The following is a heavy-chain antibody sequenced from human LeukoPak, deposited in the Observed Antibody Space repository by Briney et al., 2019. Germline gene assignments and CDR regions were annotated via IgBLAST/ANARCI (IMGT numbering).Heavy chain of an antibody. J-gene: IGHJ3*01. CDR3: ARPLGSQSLALDT. Sequence: GGPLRLSCAASGFTLSKSWIHWVRQAPGKGLVWVSRINTDGSIITYADSVKGRFTISRDNAKNTVYLQMDSLRAEDTAVYYCARPLGSQSLALDTWGQGTMVTVSS. D-gene: IGHD2-21*01. CDR1: GFTLSKSW. CDR2: INTDGSII. V-gene: IGHV3-74*01.